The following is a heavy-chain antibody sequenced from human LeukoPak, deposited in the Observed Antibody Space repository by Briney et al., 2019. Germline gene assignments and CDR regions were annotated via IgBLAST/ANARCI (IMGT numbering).Heavy chain of an antibody. D-gene: IGHD3-10*01. CDR3: ARDVSRFGEFDY. J-gene: IGHJ4*02. V-gene: IGHV1-46*01. CDR1: GYTFTSYY. CDR2: INPSGGST. Sequence: GASVKVSCKASGYTFTSYYMHRVRQAPGQGLEWMGIINPSGGSTSYAQKFQGRVTMTRDMSTSTVYMELSSLRSEDTAVYYCARDVSRFGEFDYWGQGTLVTVSS.